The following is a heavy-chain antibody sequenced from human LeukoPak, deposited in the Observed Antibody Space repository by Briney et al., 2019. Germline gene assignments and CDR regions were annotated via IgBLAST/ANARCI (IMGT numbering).Heavy chain of an antibody. CDR1: GFTFSSFW. V-gene: IGHV3-7*03. CDR2: IKHDGSEK. CDR3: ATRSHILTGYSTSC. J-gene: IGHJ4*02. Sequence: GGSLRLSCAASGFTFSSFWMSWVRQAPGKGLEWVANIKHDGSEKYYVDSVKGRFTISRDNAKNSLYLQMNSLRAEDTAVYYCATRSHILTGYSTSCWGQGTLVTVSS. D-gene: IGHD3-9*01.